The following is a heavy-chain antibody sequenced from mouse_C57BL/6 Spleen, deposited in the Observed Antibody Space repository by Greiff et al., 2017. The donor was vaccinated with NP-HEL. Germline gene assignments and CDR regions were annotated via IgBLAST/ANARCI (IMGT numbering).Heavy chain of an antibody. D-gene: IGHD2-5*01. J-gene: IGHJ4*01. CDR2: INPNNGGT. CDR3: ARWGYSNYEGDAMDY. Sequence: EVQLQQSGPELVKPGASVKIPCKASGYTFTDYNMDWVKQSHGKSLEWIGDINPNNGGTIYNQKFKGKATLTVDKSSSTAYMELRSLTSEDTAVYYCARWGYSNYEGDAMDYWGQGTSVTVSS. CDR1: GYTFTDYN. V-gene: IGHV1-18*01.